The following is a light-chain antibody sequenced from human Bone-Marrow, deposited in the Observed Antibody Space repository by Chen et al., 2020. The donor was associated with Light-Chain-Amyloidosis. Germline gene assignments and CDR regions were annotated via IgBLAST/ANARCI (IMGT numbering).Light chain of an antibody. CDR1: SSNVGGDNH. CDR2: EVT. CDR3: SSYTVTNALV. J-gene: IGLJ1*01. V-gene: IGLV2-14*01. Sequence: QSALTQPASVSGSPGQSITISCTGTSSNVGGDNHASWYQQHPDKAPKLMIYEVTNRPSWVPDRFSSSESDNTASLTISGLQTEDEADYFCSSYTVTNALVFGSGTRVTVL.